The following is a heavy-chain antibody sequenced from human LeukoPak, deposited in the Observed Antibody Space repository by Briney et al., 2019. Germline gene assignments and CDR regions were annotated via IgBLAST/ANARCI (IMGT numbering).Heavy chain of an antibody. Sequence: SETLSLTCAVYGGSFSGYYWSWIRQPPGKGLEWIGEINHSGSTNYNPSLKSRVTISVDTSKNQFSLKLSSVTAADTAVYYCARGRVVAAGTTVDFDYWGQGTLVTVSS. V-gene: IGHV4-34*01. CDR3: ARGRVVAAGTTVDFDY. D-gene: IGHD6-13*01. CDR1: GGSFSGYY. CDR2: INHSGST. J-gene: IGHJ4*02.